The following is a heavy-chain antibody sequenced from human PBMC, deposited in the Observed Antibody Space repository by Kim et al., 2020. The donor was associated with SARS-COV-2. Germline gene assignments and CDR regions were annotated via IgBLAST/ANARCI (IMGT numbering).Heavy chain of an antibody. V-gene: IGHV3-74*01. Sequence: YGDAVKGRFTITRDNAKNTLYLQMNSLRAEDTAVYYCARRQFTSGWYYFDYWGQGTLVTVSS. CDR3: ARRQFTSGWYYFDY. D-gene: IGHD6-19*01. J-gene: IGHJ4*02.